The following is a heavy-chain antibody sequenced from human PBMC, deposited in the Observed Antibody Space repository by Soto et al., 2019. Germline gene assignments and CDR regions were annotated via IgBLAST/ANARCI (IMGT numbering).Heavy chain of an antibody. J-gene: IGHJ5*02. Sequence: EVQLVESGGGLVQPGGSLRLSCAASGFTFSRYWMHWVRQAPGKGLVWVSRINSDGSTTTYADSVKGRFTISRDNAKNTLYLQMNSLRAEDTAVYYCASSTSCPDCPWGQGTLVTVSS. CDR3: ASSTSCPDCP. D-gene: IGHD2-2*01. CDR1: GFTFSRYW. CDR2: INSDGSTT. V-gene: IGHV3-74*01.